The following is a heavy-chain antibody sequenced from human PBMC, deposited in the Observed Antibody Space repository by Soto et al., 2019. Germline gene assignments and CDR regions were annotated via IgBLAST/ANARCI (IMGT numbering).Heavy chain of an antibody. CDR3: VKRWTENVDIDS. V-gene: IGHV3-64D*06. J-gene: IGHJ4*02. D-gene: IGHD1-1*01. Sequence: GGSLRLSCSASGFTFSSYFMHWVRQTPGKGLEYVSSIAPNGESTYYADSMKDRFTISRDNSKNTLYLQMSGLRVEDTAVYYCVKRWTENVDIDSSGQGTLVTVSS. CDR1: GFTFSSYF. CDR2: IAPNGEST.